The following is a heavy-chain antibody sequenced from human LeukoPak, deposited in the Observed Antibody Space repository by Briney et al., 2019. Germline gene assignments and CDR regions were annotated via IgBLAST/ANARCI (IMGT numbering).Heavy chain of an antibody. J-gene: IGHJ3*02. Sequence: GGSLRLSCAGSGFTFGTYWMSWVRQAPGRGLEWVANIKQDGSDKYYVDSVKGRFTISRDNAKNSLYLQMNSLRAEDTAVYYCASTIFGVVTHDAFDIWGQGTMVTVSS. CDR1: GFTFGTYW. CDR2: IKQDGSDK. CDR3: ASTIFGVVTHDAFDI. D-gene: IGHD3-3*01. V-gene: IGHV3-7*02.